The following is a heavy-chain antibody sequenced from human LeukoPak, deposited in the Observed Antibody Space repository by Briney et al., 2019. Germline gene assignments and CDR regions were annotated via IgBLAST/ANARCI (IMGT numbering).Heavy chain of an antibody. CDR1: GFTFSSYN. V-gene: IGHV3-21*01. D-gene: IGHD2-15*01. CDR2: ITSSSSYI. Sequence: GGSLRLSCAASGFTFSSYNMNWVRQAPGKGPEWVSSITSSSSYIYYADSVKGRFTISRDNAKNSLYLQMNSLRAEDTAVYYCARGLSALHVSGPAANFYMDVWGKGTTVTISS. CDR3: ARGLSALHVSGPAANFYMDV. J-gene: IGHJ6*03.